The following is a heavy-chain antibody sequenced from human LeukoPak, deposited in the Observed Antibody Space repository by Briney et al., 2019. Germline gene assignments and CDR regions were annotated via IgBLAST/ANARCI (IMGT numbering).Heavy chain of an antibody. D-gene: IGHD3-22*01. Sequence: SGGTLRLSCAASGFTVSSNYMSWVRQAPGKGLEWVSVIYSGGGTYYADSVKGRFTISRDNSKNTLYLQMNSLRAEDTALYYCASHYYDSRGYYGIDFWGQGTLVTVSS. J-gene: IGHJ4*02. CDR1: GFTVSSNY. V-gene: IGHV3-66*01. CDR2: IYSGGGT. CDR3: ASHYYDSRGYYGIDF.